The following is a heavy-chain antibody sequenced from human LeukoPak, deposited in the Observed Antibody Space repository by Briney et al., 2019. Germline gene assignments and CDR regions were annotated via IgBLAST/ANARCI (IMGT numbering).Heavy chain of an antibody. CDR2: SYTSGST. Sequence: SETLSLTCTVCGGSISSYYWSWIRQPAGKGLEWIGRSYTSGSTNYNPSLKSRVTMSVDTSKNQFSLNLSSVTAADTAVYYCARTTVTKNGTYGMDVWGQGTTVTVSS. CDR3: ARTTVTKNGTYGMDV. J-gene: IGHJ6*02. CDR1: GGSISSYY. V-gene: IGHV4-4*07. D-gene: IGHD4-17*01.